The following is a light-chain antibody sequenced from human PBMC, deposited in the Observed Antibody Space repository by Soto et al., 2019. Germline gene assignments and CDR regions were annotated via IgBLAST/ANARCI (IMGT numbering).Light chain of an antibody. J-gene: IGKJ2*01. CDR3: QQYITRPPYT. V-gene: IGKV3-15*01. Sequence: EIVLTQSPATLSVSPGERVTLSCKAGQSVSSSLAWYQQRPGQAPRLLIYGASTRATGIPARFSGSGSGTEFTLSISSLQSEDFAVYYCQQYITRPPYTFCQGTKLEIK. CDR2: GAS. CDR1: QSVSSS.